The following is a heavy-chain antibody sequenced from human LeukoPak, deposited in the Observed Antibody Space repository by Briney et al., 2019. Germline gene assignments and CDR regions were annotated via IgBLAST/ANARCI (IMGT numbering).Heavy chain of an antibody. Sequence: PGGSLRLSCAASGFTFSSYAMSWVRQAPGKGLKWVSAISASGGSTYYADSVKGRFTISRDNSKNTLYLQMNSLRAEDTAVYYCAKNGKGVFFFDYWGQGTLVTVSS. J-gene: IGHJ4*02. D-gene: IGHD1-26*01. CDR2: ISASGGST. V-gene: IGHV3-23*01. CDR3: AKNGKGVFFFDY. CDR1: GFTFSSYA.